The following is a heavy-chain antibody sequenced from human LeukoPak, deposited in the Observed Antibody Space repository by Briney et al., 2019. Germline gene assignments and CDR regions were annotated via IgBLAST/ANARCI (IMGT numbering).Heavy chain of an antibody. CDR1: GFSFSNYG. J-gene: IGHJ4*02. CDR3: ARHNNDWGWDY. V-gene: IGHV3-33*01. Sequence: GGSLRLSCAASGFSFSNYGMHWVRQAPGKGLEWVAVVWPGGTIQYYADSVRGRFTISRDNSKNTLYLQLNGLRAADSAVYYCARHNNDWGWDYWGQGAQVTVSS. CDR2: VWPGGTIQ. D-gene: IGHD2-8*02.